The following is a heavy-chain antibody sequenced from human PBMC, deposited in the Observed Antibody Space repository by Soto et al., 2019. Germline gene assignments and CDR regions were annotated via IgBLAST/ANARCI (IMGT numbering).Heavy chain of an antibody. CDR3: ARGHSGWYYLGDY. CDR2: INAGNGNT. J-gene: IGHJ4*02. D-gene: IGHD6-19*01. Sequence: QVQLVQSGAEVKKPGASVKVSCKASGYSFTRYAMFWVRQAPGHRLEWMGWINAGNGNTRYSQSFQGRITITMDTTANPAYMELSSLRSEDTAVYYCARGHSGWYYLGDYWGQGTLVTVSS. CDR1: GYSFTRYA. V-gene: IGHV1-3*01.